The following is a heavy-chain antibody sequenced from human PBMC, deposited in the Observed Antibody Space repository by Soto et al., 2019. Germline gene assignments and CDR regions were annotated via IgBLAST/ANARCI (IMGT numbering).Heavy chain of an antibody. V-gene: IGHV4-30-2*02. CDR2: IYHSGST. J-gene: IGHJ4*02. D-gene: IGHD5-12*01. CDR1: GGSISSGGYS. Sequence: SETLSLTCAVSGGSISSGGYSWNWVRQPPGKGLEWIGYIYHSGSTLYNPSLKSRVTISVDTSKNQFYLKLSSVTAADTAVYYCARSRYSGYDSVDYWGQGTLVTVSS. CDR3: ARSRYSGYDSVDY.